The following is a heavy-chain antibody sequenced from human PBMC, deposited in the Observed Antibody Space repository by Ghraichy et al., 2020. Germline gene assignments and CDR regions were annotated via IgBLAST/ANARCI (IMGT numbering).Heavy chain of an antibody. V-gene: IGHV4-34*01. D-gene: IGHD5-18*01. CDR2: INHSGST. CDR1: GGSFSGYY. CDR3: ARGRYSYGFHRNPMPFDY. Sequence: SETLSLTCAVYGGSFSGYYWSWIRQPPGKGLEWIGEINHSGSTNYNPSLKSRVTISVDTSKNQFSLKLSSVTAADTAVYYCARGRYSYGFHRNPMPFDYWGQGTLVTVSS. J-gene: IGHJ4*02.